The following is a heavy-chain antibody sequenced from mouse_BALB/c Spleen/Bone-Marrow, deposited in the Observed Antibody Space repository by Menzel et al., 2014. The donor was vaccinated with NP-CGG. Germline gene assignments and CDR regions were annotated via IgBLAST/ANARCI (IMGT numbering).Heavy chain of an antibody. D-gene: IGHD3-2*02. Sequence: EVMLVESGGGLVKPGGSLKLSCAASGFTFSSYAMSWVRQSPEKRLEWVAEISSGGSYTYYPDTVTGRFTISRDNAKNTLYLEMSSLRSEDTAVYYCARSPQRDYAMDYWGQGTSVTVSS. J-gene: IGHJ4*01. CDR3: ARSPQRDYAMDY. CDR1: GFTFSSYA. CDR2: ISSGGSYT. V-gene: IGHV5-9-4*01.